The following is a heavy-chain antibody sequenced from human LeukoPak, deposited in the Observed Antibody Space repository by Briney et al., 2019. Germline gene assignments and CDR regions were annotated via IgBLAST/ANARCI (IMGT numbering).Heavy chain of an antibody. CDR3: ARDRGGLGSGWPFDY. V-gene: IGHV3-7*01. CDR2: IKQDGSEK. CDR1: GFTFXSYW. D-gene: IGHD6-19*01. J-gene: IGHJ4*02. Sequence: SLRLSCAAXGFTFXSYWMSWVRQAPGKGLEWVAHIKQDGSEKYYVDSVRGRFTISRDNAKNSLYLQMNSLRAEDTAVYYCARDRGGLGSGWPFDYWGQGTLVTVSS.